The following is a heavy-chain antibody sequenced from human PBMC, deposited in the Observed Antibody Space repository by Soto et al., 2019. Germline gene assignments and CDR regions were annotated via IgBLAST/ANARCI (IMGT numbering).Heavy chain of an antibody. CDR3: VRGPNVGEYIPY. CDR2: MYHSGIT. D-gene: IGHD4-17*01. J-gene: IGHJ4*02. Sequence: PSETLSLTCTASGGSISSSHWSWIRQPPGKGLEWIGYMYHSGITSSNPSLKSRVTISEDRSKNQLSLKLSSVTAADTAVYFCVRGPNVGEYIPYWGQGMSVTVSS. CDR1: GGSISSSH. V-gene: IGHV4-59*01.